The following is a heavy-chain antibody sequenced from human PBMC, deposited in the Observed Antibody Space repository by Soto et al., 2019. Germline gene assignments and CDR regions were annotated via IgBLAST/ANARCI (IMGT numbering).Heavy chain of an antibody. CDR1: GFNFSSYS. CDR3: AREWLPFDY. V-gene: IGHV3-48*01. D-gene: IGHD5-12*01. J-gene: IGHJ4*02. CDR2: ISSSSSTI. Sequence: GGSLRLSCAASGFNFSSYSMNWVRQAPGKGLEWVSYISSSSSTIYYADSVKGRFTISRDNAKNSLYLQMNSLRAEDTAVYYCAREWLPFDYWGQGTLVTVSS.